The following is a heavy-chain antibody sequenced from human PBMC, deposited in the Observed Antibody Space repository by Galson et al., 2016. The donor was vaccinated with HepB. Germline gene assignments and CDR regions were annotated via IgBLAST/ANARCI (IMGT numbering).Heavy chain of an antibody. D-gene: IGHD3-10*01. J-gene: IGHJ4*02. V-gene: IGHV3-21*01. CDR1: GFIFTSYS. Sequence: SLRLSCAASGFIFTSYSMNWVRQAPGKGLEWIASISCSSRHIFYADSLRGRFTISRDDADNSVYLQMDSLRVEDTAVYYCAGDYYGTGRGDFDYWGQGTLVTASS. CDR2: ISCSSRHI. CDR3: AGDYYGTGRGDFDY.